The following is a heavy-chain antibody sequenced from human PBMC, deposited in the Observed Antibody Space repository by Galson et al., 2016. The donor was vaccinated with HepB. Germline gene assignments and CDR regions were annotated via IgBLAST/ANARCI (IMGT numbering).Heavy chain of an antibody. Sequence: SETLSLTCTVSGGSISSTSYYWGWIRQPPGKGLEWIGSIYSTGTTHYNPSIESRATISVETPKNQFSLKVTSVTAADTAVYYCVRFDWLFADYWGQGILVTVSS. D-gene: IGHD3-9*01. J-gene: IGHJ4*02. CDR2: IYSTGTT. V-gene: IGHV4-39*01. CDR3: VRFDWLFADY. CDR1: GGSISSTSYY.